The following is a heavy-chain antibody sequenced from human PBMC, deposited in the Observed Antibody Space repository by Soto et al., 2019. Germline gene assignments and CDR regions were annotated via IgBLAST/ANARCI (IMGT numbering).Heavy chain of an antibody. V-gene: IGHV3-7*03. CDR2: IKADGTEK. Sequence: AGSLRLSCVGSGFTFSSYWMGWVRQTPGKGLEWVATIKADGTEKYYVDSVKGRFTFSRDNAKTSVYLEMNSLRAEDTAVYYCVTAVRGYNANGDLWGQGTTVTVSS. CDR3: VTAVRGYNANGDL. D-gene: IGHD5-12*01. J-gene: IGHJ6*02. CDR1: GFTFSSYW.